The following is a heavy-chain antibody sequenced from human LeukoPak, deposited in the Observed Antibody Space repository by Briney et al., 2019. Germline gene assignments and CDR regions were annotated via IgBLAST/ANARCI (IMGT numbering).Heavy chain of an antibody. CDR1: GGSISNNLYH. Sequence: ASETLSLTCTVSGGSISNNLYHWGWIRQPPGKGLEWIGSIYYSGSTYYNPSLKSRVTISIDMSKNQFSLRLSSVTAADTAMYYCVKSGGYGLIDYWGQGTLVTVS. V-gene: IGHV4-39*01. D-gene: IGHD6-19*01. CDR2: IYYSGST. J-gene: IGHJ4*02. CDR3: VKSGGYGLIDY.